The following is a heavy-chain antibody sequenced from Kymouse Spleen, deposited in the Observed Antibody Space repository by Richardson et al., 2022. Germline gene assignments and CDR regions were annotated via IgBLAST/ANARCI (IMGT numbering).Heavy chain of an antibody. D-gene: IGHD3-10*01. Sequence: QVQLQQWGAGLLKPSETLSLTCAVYGGSFSGYYWSWIRQPPGKGLEWIGEINHSGSTNYNPSLKSRVTISVDTSKNQFSLKLSSVTAADTAVYYCARERARVIMSSYGSGSPFFDYWGQGTLVTVSS. CDR3: ARERARVIMSSYGSGSPFFDY. V-gene: IGHV4-34*01. J-gene: IGHJ4*02. CDR2: INHSGST. CDR1: GGSFSGYY.